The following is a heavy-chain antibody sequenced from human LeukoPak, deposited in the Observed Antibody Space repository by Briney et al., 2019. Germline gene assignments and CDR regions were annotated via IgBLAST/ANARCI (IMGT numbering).Heavy chain of an antibody. CDR3: ARPDQRGYSYGYSAFDI. Sequence: PSETLSLTCTVSGGSISSGNYYWNWIRQPPGKGLEWIGSIYYSGRTYYNPSLKSRVTMSIDASKNQFSLKLTSVTAADTAVYYCARPDQRGYSYGYSAFDIWGQGTMVTGSS. J-gene: IGHJ3*02. CDR2: IYYSGRT. D-gene: IGHD5-18*01. V-gene: IGHV4-39*01. CDR1: GGSISSGNYY.